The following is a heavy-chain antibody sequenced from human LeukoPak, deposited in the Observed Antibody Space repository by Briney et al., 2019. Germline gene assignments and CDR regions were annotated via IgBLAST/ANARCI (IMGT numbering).Heavy chain of an antibody. CDR3: ARGTALRYFDLDY. D-gene: IGHD3-9*01. CDR2: IYYSGST. Sequence: PSETLSLTCTVSGGSISNYYWSWIRQPPGKGLEWIGSIYYSGSTYYNPSLKSRVTISVDTSKNQFSLKLSSVTAADTAVYYCARGTALRYFDLDYWGQGTLVTVSS. J-gene: IGHJ4*02. V-gene: IGHV4-59*12. CDR1: GGSISNYY.